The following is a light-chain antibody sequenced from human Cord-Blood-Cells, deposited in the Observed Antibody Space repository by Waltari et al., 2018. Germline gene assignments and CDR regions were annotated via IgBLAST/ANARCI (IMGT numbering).Light chain of an antibody. CDR3: AAWDDSLSGPV. CDR1: SSNIGSNF. V-gene: IGLV1-47*02. Sequence: QSVLTQPPSASGTPGQRVTISCSGSSSNIGSNFVSWYQHLPGTPPKPLIYSNKQRPSGVPDRFSGSKSGTSASLAISGLRSEDEADYYCAAWDDSLSGPVFGGGTKLTVL. J-gene: IGLJ3*02. CDR2: SNK.